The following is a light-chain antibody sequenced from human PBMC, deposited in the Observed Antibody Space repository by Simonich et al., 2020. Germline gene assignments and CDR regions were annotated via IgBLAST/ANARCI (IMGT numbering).Light chain of an antibody. Sequence: DIVMTQSPDSLAVSLGERATINCKSSKSVLYSSNNKNYLAWYQQKPGKPPKLLIYWASTRESGVPDRFSGSGSGTDFTLTISSLQAEDVAVYYCQQYYSTPWTFGQWTKVEIK. CDR1: KSVLYSSNNKNY. V-gene: IGKV4-1*01. CDR2: WAS. CDR3: QQYYSTPWT. J-gene: IGKJ1*01.